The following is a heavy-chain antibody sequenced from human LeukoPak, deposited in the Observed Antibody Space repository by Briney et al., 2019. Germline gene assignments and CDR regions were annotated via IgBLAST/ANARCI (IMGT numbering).Heavy chain of an antibody. V-gene: IGHV4-59*08. CDR2: IYYSGST. CDR3: ARLVTTALPFFDY. CDR1: GGSIRSYY. J-gene: IGHJ4*02. Sequence: SETLSLTCTVSGGSIRSYYWSWIRQPPGKGLEWIGYIYYSGSTNYNPSLKSRVTISVDTSKNQFSLKLSSVTAADTAVYYCARLVTTALPFFDYWGQGTLVTVSS. D-gene: IGHD4-17*01.